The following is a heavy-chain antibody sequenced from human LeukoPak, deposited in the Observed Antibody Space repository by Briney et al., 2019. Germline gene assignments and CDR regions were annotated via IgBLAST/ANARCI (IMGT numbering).Heavy chain of an antibody. CDR1: GGSISSYY. CDR2: VFHNGAT. CDR3: ARGGPGSGRYFYMDV. V-gene: IGHV4-59*01. J-gene: IGHJ6*03. D-gene: IGHD1-14*01. Sequence: PSETLSLTCTVSGGSISSYYWNWIRQPPGKGLEWLGYVFHNGATNYNPSLQSRITISVDTSKNQFSLNLSSVTAADTAVYSCARGGPGSGRYFYMDVWGRGTTVTVSS.